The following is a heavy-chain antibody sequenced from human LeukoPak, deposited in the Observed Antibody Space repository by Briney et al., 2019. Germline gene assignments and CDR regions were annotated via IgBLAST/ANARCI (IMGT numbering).Heavy chain of an antibody. Sequence: GESLKISCKGSGYRFNTYWIAWVRQMPGKGLEWMGIIYPDDSDPRYRPSFQGQVNISADKSISTAYLQWNSLKASDTAMYYCARVHDSSGYYWYFDLWGRGTLVTVSS. D-gene: IGHD3-22*01. CDR3: ARVHDSSGYYWYFDL. CDR1: GYRFNTYW. J-gene: IGHJ2*01. V-gene: IGHV5-51*01. CDR2: IYPDDSDP.